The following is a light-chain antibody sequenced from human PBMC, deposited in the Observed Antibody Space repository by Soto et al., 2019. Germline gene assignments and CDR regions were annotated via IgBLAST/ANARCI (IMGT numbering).Light chain of an antibody. CDR3: GTWDSSLSAVV. V-gene: IGLV1-51*01. J-gene: IGLJ2*01. CDR1: SSNIRNNY. Sequence: SVLTQPPSVSAAPGQKVTISCSGSSSNIRNNYVSWYQQLPGTAPKLLIYDNNKRPSGIPDRFSGSKSGTSATLGITGLQTGDEADYYCGTWDSSLSAVVFGGGTQLTVL. CDR2: DNN.